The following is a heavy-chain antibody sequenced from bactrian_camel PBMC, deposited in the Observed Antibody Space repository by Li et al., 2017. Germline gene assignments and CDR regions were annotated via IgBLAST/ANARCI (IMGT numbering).Heavy chain of an antibody. Sequence: HVQLVESGGGSVQAGGSLGLSCVESGFTYNSYCMGWFRQSPGKAREGVASIYTSTGHAYYADFVQGRFTISRDNAKRTIYLQMNSLKVEDTAMYHCAAESRVSAIATVYRDAAVCWIVSSGARGPRSPYP. CDR2: IYTSTGHA. J-gene: IGHJ4*01. V-gene: IGHV3S1*01. CDR1: GFTYNSYC. D-gene: IGHD1*01. CDR3: AAESRVSAIATVYRDAAVCWIVS.